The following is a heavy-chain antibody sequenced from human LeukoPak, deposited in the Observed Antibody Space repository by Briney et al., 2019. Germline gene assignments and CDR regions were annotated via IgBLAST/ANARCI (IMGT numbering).Heavy chain of an antibody. V-gene: IGHV4-59*01. CDR2: IYYSGNT. J-gene: IGHJ4*02. CDR1: GGSISSYY. D-gene: IGHD4-23*01. Sequence: SETLSLTCTVSGGSISSYYWSWIRQPPGKGLEWIGYIYYSGNTNYNPSLKSRVTISVDTSKNQFSLKLSSVTAADTAVYYCAGGPTVVIRHFDYWGQGTLVTVSS. CDR3: AGGPTVVIRHFDY.